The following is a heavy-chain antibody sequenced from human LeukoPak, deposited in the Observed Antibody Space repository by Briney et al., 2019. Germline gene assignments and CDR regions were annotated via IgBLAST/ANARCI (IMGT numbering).Heavy chain of an antibody. V-gene: IGHV1-2*02. CDR2: INPDNGDT. D-gene: IGHD3-9*01. CDR3: AAAPGLRYFDWLFKSDSYFDY. J-gene: IGHJ4*02. CDR1: GYTFTSYA. Sequence: ASVKVSCKASGYTFTSYAMNWVRQAPGQGLEWMGWINPDNGDTSYAQMFQGRITMTRDTSITTAYMDLSSLTSDDTAVYYCAAAPGLRYFDWLFKSDSYFDYWGQGTLVTVSS.